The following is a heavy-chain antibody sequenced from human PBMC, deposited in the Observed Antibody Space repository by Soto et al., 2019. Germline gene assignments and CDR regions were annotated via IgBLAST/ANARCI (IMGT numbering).Heavy chain of an antibody. J-gene: IGHJ6*02. CDR2: IHYRGST. V-gene: IGHV4-31*03. D-gene: IGHD2-15*01. Sequence: QVQLQESGPGMVKSSETLSLTCRLSGGSITGAYYGSWIRQHPGKGLEWIGSIHYRGSTYYNPSLKTRITISLDRSNNQFSLNLSSVTAADTAVYYCARVRDSFGLDVWGQGTTVTVSS. CDR1: GGSITGAYY. CDR3: ARVRDSFGLDV.